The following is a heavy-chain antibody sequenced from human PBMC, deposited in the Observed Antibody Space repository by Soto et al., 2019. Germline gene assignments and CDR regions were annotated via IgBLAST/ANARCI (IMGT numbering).Heavy chain of an antibody. D-gene: IGHD3-10*01. CDR3: ARGGGYGSGSYYNLRPYYYGMDV. J-gene: IGHJ6*02. CDR2: IYYSGST. Sequence: QVQLQESGPGLVKPSQTLSLTCTVSGGSISSGGYYWSWIRQHPGKGLEWIRYIYYSGSTYYNPSLKSRVTISVDTSKNQFSLKLSSVTAADTAVYYCARGGGYGSGSYYNLRPYYYGMDVWGQGTTVTVSS. V-gene: IGHV4-31*03. CDR1: GGSISSGGYY.